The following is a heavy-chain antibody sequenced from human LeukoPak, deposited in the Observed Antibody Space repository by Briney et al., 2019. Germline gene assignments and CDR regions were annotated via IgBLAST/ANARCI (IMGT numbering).Heavy chain of an antibody. CDR1: GYSFGNFG. CDR2: INPNSGGT. V-gene: IGHV1-2*02. Sequence: ASVKVSCKASGYSFGNFGISWMRQAPGQGLEWMGWINPNSGGTNYAQKFQGRVTMTRDTSISTAYMELSRLRSDDTAVYYCASLLALTGDGGDYWGQGTLVTVSS. D-gene: IGHD7-27*01. J-gene: IGHJ4*02. CDR3: ASLLALTGDGGDY.